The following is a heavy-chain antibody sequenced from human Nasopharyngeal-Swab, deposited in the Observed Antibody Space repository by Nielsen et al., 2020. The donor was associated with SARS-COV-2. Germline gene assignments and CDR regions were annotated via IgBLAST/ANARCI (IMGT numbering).Heavy chain of an antibody. CDR2: ISSSGNTI. J-gene: IGHJ4*02. CDR1: GFTFSDHY. D-gene: IGHD2/OR15-2a*01. CDR3: ARGRGSSTSMIGY. V-gene: IGHV3-11*04. Sequence: GESLKISCAASGFTFSDHYMNWIRQAPGKGLEWVSCISSSGNTIYFADSVKGRFTISTDNAKSTLYLEMNSLRAEDTAVYYCARGRGSSTSMIGYWGQGTLVTVSS.